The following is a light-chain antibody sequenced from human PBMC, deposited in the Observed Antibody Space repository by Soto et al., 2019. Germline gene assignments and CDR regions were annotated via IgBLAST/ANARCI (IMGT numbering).Light chain of an antibody. Sequence: EIVLTQSPGTLSLSPGERATLSCRASQSVSNNYLAWYQQKPGQAPRLLIYGASTRATGTPARFSGSGSGTEFTLTISSLQSEDFAIYYCQQYQNLWTFGQGTKVDIK. J-gene: IGKJ1*01. CDR1: QSVSNN. CDR3: QQYQNLWT. CDR2: GAS. V-gene: IGKV3-15*01.